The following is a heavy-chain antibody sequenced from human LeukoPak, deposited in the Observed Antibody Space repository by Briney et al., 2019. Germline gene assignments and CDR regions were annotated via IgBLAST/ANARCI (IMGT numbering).Heavy chain of an antibody. CDR3: AREGARCSGGSCAHFDAFDI. CDR1: GGSISSYY. Sequence: SETLSLTCTVSGGSISSYYWSWIRQPPGKGLEWIGYIYYSGSTNYNPSLKSRVTISVDASKNQFSLKLSSVTAADTAVYYCAREGARCSGGSCAHFDAFDIWGQGTMVTVSS. V-gene: IGHV4-59*01. J-gene: IGHJ3*02. CDR2: IYYSGST. D-gene: IGHD2-15*01.